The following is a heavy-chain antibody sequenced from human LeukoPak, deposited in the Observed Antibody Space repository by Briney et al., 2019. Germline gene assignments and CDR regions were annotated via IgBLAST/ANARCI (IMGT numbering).Heavy chain of an antibody. V-gene: IGHV1-46*01. D-gene: IGHD3-22*01. CDR2: INPSGGST. J-gene: IGHJ5*01. CDR3: ARATTYYYDSSGFQGGWFDP. CDR1: GYTFTSYY. Sequence: GASVKVSCKASGYTFTSYYMHWVRQAPGQGLEWMGIINPSGGSTSYAQKFQGRVTMTRDMSTSTVYMELSSLRSEDTAVYYCARATTYYYDSSGFQGGWFDPWGQGTTVTVSS.